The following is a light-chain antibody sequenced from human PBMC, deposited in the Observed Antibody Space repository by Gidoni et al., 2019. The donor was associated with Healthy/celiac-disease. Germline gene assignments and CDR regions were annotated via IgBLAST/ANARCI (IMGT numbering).Light chain of an antibody. CDR2: AAS. Sequence: EIVLSQSPGTLSLSPGERATLSCRASQSVSSSYLAWFQQKPGPPPRLLIYAASSRATGIPDRFSGSGSRTDFTLTISRLEPEDFAVYYCQQYGSSPPYTFXXXTKLEIK. V-gene: IGKV3-20*01. CDR3: QQYGSSPPYT. CDR1: QSVSSSY. J-gene: IGKJ2*01.